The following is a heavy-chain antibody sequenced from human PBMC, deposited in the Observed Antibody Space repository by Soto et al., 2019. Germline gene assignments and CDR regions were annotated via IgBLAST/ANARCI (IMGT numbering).Heavy chain of an antibody. V-gene: IGHV4-39*02. CDR3: AREGGRYCTGGSCQVDY. D-gene: IGHD2-15*01. CDR2: IYYSGNT. CDR1: GGSISSSSYY. Sequence: PSETLSLTCTVSGGSISSSSYYWGWIHQPPGKGLEWIGSIYYSGNTYYTPSLKSRVTISVDTSKNQFSLKLSSVTAADTAVYYCAREGGRYCTGGSCQVDYWGQGTLVTVS. J-gene: IGHJ4*02.